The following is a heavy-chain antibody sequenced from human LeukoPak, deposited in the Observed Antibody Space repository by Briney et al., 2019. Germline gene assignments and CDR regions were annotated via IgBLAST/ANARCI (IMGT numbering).Heavy chain of an antibody. D-gene: IGHD4-23*01. CDR1: GYTFTGYY. CDR3: ARDGDGGNPRYWYFDL. CDR2: INPNSGGT. J-gene: IGHJ2*01. Sequence: ASVKVSCKASGYTFTGYYMHWVRQAPGQGLKWMGWINPNSGGTNYAQKFQGRVTMTRDTSISTAYMELSRLRSDDTAVYYCARDGDGGNPRYWYFDLWGRGTLVTVSS. V-gene: IGHV1-2*02.